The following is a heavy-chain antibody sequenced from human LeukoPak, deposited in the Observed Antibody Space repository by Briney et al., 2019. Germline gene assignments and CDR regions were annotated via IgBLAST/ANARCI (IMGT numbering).Heavy chain of an antibody. Sequence: ASVKVSCKTSGYTFTDFGISWARQAPGQGLEWMGWISAYNGKINYAQKFQGRVTMATDTSTSTAYMELRSLRSDDTAVFYCVRDLGVDTSMIFFDYWGQGTLVTVSS. J-gene: IGHJ4*02. V-gene: IGHV1-18*01. CDR2: ISAYNGKI. CDR3: VRDLGVDTSMIFFDY. D-gene: IGHD3-16*01. CDR1: GYTFTDFG.